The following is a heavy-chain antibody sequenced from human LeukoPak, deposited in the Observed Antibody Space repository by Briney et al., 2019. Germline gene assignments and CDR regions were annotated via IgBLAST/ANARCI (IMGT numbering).Heavy chain of an antibody. CDR3: AGSYDFWSGYYHNWFDP. V-gene: IGHV6-1*01. CDR1: GDSVSSNSAA. CDR2: TYYRSKWYN. D-gene: IGHD3-3*01. J-gene: IGHJ5*02. Sequence: PSQTLSLTCAISGDSVSSNSAAWNWIRQSPSRGLEWLGRTYYRSKWYNDYAVSVKSRITINPDTSKNQFSLQLNSVTPEDTAVYYCAGSYDFWSGYYHNWFDPWGQGTLVTVSS.